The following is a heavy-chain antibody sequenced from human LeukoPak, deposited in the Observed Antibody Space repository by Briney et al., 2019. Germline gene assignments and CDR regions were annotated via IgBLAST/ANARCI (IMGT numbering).Heavy chain of an antibody. CDR1: GFTFSSYG. CDR3: ARSPNVVVTAIQPIDY. V-gene: IGHV3-33*01. Sequence: GGSLRLSCAASGFTFSSYGMHWVRQAPGKGLEWVAVIWYDGSNKYYADSVKGRFTTSRDNSKNTLYLQMNSLRAEDTAVYYCARSPNVVVTAIQPIDYWGQGTLVTVSS. D-gene: IGHD2-21*02. CDR2: IWYDGSNK. J-gene: IGHJ4*02.